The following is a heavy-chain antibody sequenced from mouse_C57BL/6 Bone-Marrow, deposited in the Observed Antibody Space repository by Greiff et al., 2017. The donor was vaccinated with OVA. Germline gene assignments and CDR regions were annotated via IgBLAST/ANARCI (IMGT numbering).Heavy chain of an antibody. V-gene: IGHV10-1*01. J-gene: IGHJ4*01. CDR3: VRHRRYYAMDY. CDR1: GFSFNTYA. CDR2: IRSKSNNYAT. Sequence: VQLKESGGGLVQPKGSLKLSCAASGFSFNTYAMNWVRQAPGKGLEWVARIRSKSNNYATYYADSVKDRFTISRDDSESMLYLQMNNLKTEDTAMYYCVRHRRYYAMDYWGQGTSVTVSS.